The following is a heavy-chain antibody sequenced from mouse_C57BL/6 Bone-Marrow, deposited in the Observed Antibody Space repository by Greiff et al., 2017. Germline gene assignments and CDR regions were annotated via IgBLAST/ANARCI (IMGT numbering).Heavy chain of an antibody. Sequence: EVKLVESGGGLVKPGGSLKLSCAASGFTFSDYGMHWVRQAPEKGLEWVAYISSGSSTIYYADTVKGRFTISRDNAKNTLFLQMTSLRSEDTAMYYCARRYPGAYWGQGTLVTVSA. V-gene: IGHV5-17*01. CDR1: GFTFSDYG. J-gene: IGHJ3*01. CDR3: ARRYPGAY. D-gene: IGHD1-1*01. CDR2: ISSGSSTI.